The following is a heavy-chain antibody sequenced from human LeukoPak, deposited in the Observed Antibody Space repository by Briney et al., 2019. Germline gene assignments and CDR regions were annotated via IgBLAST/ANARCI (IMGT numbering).Heavy chain of an antibody. D-gene: IGHD3-22*01. Sequence: GGSLRLSCAASGFTFSSYSMNWVRQAPGKGLEWVSSISSSSYIYYADSVKGRFTISGDNAKNSLYLQMNSLRAEDTAVYYCARFPSGYYYDYWGQGTLVTVSS. CDR2: ISSSSYI. CDR3: ARFPSGYYYDY. J-gene: IGHJ4*02. CDR1: GFTFSSYS. V-gene: IGHV3-21*01.